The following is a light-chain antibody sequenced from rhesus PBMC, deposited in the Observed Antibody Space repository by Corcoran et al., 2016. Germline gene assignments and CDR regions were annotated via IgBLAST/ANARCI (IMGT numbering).Light chain of an antibody. CDR3: QQRNSYPWT. CDR2: RAS. Sequence: DIQMTQSPSSLSASVGDRVTITCRASQGISNWLAWYQQKPGKAPKLLIYRASNLETGVPSRFSGSGSGTDFTLTISSLQPEDFAVYYCQQRNSYPWTFGQGTKVEIK. CDR1: QGISNW. V-gene: IGKV1-69*01. J-gene: IGKJ1*01.